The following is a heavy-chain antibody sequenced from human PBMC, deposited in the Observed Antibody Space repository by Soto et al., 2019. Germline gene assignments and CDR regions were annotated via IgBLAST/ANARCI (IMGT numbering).Heavy chain of an antibody. CDR2: ISSSSNYI. CDR3: AKGSDGYNFDY. V-gene: IGHV3-21*04. CDR1: GFTFSTYT. J-gene: IGHJ4*02. D-gene: IGHD2-21*01. Sequence: GGSLRLSCAASGFTFSTYTMNWVRQAPGKGLEWVSSISSSSNYIYYADSVKGRFTISRDNSKNTLYLQMNSLRAEDTAVYYCAKGSDGYNFDYWAQGTLVTVSS.